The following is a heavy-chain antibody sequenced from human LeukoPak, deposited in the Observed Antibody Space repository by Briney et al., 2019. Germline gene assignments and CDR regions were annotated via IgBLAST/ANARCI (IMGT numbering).Heavy chain of an antibody. Sequence: TGGSLRLSCVASGFTFTSDAMNWVRQAPGKGLEWVSSTVSRGTTQYADSVEGRFTVSRDTSKNTLYLQMNSLRADDTAVYYCAKCSTSAYTTGWCNWIDPWGQGTLVTVSS. J-gene: IGHJ5*02. CDR3: AKCSTSAYTTGWCNWIDP. CDR1: GFTFTSDA. CDR2: TVSRGTT. V-gene: IGHV3-23*01. D-gene: IGHD6-19*01.